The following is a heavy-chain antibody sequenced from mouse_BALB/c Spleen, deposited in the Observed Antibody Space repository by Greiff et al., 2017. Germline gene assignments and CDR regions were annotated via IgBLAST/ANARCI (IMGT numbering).Heavy chain of an antibody. D-gene: IGHD2-2*01. J-gene: IGHJ1*01. CDR2: IRLKSNNYAT. CDR1: GFTFSNYW. V-gene: IGHV6-6*02. CDR3: TRIDGYDGYFDV. Sequence: EVKVEESGGGLVQPGGSMKLSCVASGFTFSNYWMNWVRQSPEKGLEWVAEIRLKSNNYATHYAESVKGRFTISRDDSKSSVYLQMNNLRAEDTGIYYCTRIDGYDGYFDVWGAGTTVTVSS.